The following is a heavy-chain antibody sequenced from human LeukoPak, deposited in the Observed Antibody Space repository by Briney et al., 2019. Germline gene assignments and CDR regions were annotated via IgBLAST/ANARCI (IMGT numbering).Heavy chain of an antibody. V-gene: IGHV3-21*01. CDR3: ARDVMATTGNWFDP. Sequence: GGPLRLSCAASGFTFSSYSMNWVRQAPGKGLEWVSSISSSSSYIYYADSVKGRFTISRDNAKNSLYLQMNSLRAEDTAVYYCARDVMATTGNWFDPWGQGTLVTVSS. D-gene: IGHD5-24*01. CDR2: ISSSSSYI. CDR1: GFTFSSYS. J-gene: IGHJ5*02.